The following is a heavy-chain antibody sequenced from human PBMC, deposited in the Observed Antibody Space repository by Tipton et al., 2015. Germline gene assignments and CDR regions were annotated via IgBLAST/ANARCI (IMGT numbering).Heavy chain of an antibody. D-gene: IGHD3-9*01. J-gene: IGHJ4*02. V-gene: IGHV5-51*01. CDR2: IHPSDSET. CDR3: ARRLPYFEWSKVYYFDY. Sequence: VQLVQSGAEVKKPGESLKISCKGSGYSFTSYWIGWVRQMPGKGLEWVGIIHPSDSETKYSPSFEGLVTISADKSTSTAYLQWSSLKASDTAVYYCARRLPYFEWSKVYYFDYWGQGSPVTVSP. CDR1: GYSFTSYW.